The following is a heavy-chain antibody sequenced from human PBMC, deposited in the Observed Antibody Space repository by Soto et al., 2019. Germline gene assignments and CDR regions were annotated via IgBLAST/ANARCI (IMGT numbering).Heavy chain of an antibody. CDR1: GGSISSYY. Sequence: QVQLQESGPGLVKPSETLSLTCTVSGGSISSYYWSWIRQPPGKGLEWIGYIHYSRSTNYNPSLKSRVTISVDTSKNQFSLKLNSVTAADTAVYYCARPHGGSSGWDNWFDPWGQGTLVTVSS. J-gene: IGHJ5*02. CDR2: IHYSRST. V-gene: IGHV4-59*01. D-gene: IGHD6-25*01. CDR3: ARPHGGSSGWDNWFDP.